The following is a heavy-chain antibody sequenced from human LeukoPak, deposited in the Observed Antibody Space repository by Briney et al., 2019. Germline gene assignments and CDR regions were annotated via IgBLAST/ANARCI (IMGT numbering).Heavy chain of an antibody. D-gene: IGHD3-22*01. V-gene: IGHV4-61*02. CDR3: ARSYYYDSSGYYPFDY. J-gene: IGHJ4*02. CDR1: GGSISSGSYY. CDR2: IYTSGST. Sequence: PSETLSLTCTVSGGSISSGSYYWSWIRQPAGKGLEWIERIYTSGSTNYNPSLKSRVTISVDTSKNQFSLKLSSVTAADTAVYYCARSYYYDSSGYYPFDYWGQGTLVTVSS.